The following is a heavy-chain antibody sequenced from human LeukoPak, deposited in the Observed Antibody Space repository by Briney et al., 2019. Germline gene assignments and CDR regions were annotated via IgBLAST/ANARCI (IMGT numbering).Heavy chain of an antibody. Sequence: GGSLRLSCAASGFTFDDYGMSWVRQAPGKGLEWVSGINWNGGSTGYADSVKGRFAISRDNAKNSLYLQMNSLRAEDTALYYCAREAYCSGGSCYFDYWGQGTLVTVSS. V-gene: IGHV3-20*04. D-gene: IGHD2-15*01. CDR3: AREAYCSGGSCYFDY. CDR1: GFTFDDYG. J-gene: IGHJ4*02. CDR2: INWNGGST.